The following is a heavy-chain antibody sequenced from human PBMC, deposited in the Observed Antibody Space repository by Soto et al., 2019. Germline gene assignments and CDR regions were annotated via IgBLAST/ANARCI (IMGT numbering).Heavy chain of an antibody. CDR1: GGTLSSYN. J-gene: IGHJ5*02. Sequence: SMKVSFQASGGTLSSYNINWVRQAPGQGLEWMGRIIPILCIANYAQKFQGRVTITADKSTSTAYMELSSLRSEDTAVYYCATGIREQQPAPWGQGTLVTVSS. CDR2: IIPILCIA. V-gene: IGHV1-69*02. CDR3: ATGIREQQPAP. D-gene: IGHD6-13*01.